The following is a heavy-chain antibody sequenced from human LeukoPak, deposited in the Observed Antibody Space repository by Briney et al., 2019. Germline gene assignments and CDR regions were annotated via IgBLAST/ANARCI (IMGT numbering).Heavy chain of an antibody. CDR3: AREATEYDYVWGSYRPHFDY. J-gene: IGHJ4*02. V-gene: IGHV1-2*02. CDR2: INPNSGGT. CDR1: GYTFTGYY. Sequence: ASVKVSCKASGYTFTGYYMHWVRQAPGQGLEWMGWINPNSGGTNYAQKFQGRVTMTRDTSISTAYMELSRLRSDDTAVYYCAREATEYDYVWGSYRPHFDYWGQETLVTVSS. D-gene: IGHD3-16*02.